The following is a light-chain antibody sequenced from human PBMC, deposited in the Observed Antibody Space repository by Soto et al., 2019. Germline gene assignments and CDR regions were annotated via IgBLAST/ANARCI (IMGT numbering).Light chain of an antibody. J-gene: IGKJ2*01. Sequence: EVVLTQSPATLSLSPGERATLSCRASQTIRSNFLTWYQQKHGQAPRLLIYTASTRAAGIPDRFSGSGSGTDFTLTISRLEPEDFAVYYCQHYDSSSGHTFCQGTKLQI. CDR1: QTIRSNF. V-gene: IGKV3-20*01. CDR3: QHYDSSSGHT. CDR2: TAS.